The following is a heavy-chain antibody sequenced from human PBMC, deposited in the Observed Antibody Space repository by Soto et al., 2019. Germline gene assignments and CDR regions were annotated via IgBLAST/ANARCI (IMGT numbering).Heavy chain of an antibody. CDR2: ISYDGSNK. D-gene: IGHD3-22*01. Sequence: QVQLVESGGGVVQPGRSLRLSCAASGFTFSSYAMHWVRQAPGKGLEWVAVISYDGSNKYYADSVKGRFTISRDNSKNTLYLQMNSLRAEDTAVYYCEREGGSSGYYYGAGVYWGQGTLVTVSS. CDR1: GFTFSSYA. V-gene: IGHV3-30-3*01. J-gene: IGHJ4*02. CDR3: EREGGSSGYYYGAGVY.